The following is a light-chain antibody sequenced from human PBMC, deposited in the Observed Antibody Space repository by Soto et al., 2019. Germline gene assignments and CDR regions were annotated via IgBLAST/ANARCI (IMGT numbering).Light chain of an antibody. CDR1: QSVSNNY. V-gene: IGKV3-20*01. CDR2: GAS. CDR3: HQYSSLDT. J-gene: IGKJ1*01. Sequence: EIVLTQSPGTLSLSPGERATLSCRASQSVSNNYLAWYQQKPGQAPRLLIYGASNRATSIPDRFSGRGPGAEFTLTISSLEHQDFAMYYCHQYSSLDTFGQGTKVDIK.